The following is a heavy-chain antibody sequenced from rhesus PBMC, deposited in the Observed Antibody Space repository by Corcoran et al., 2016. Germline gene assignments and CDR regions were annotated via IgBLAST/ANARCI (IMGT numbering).Heavy chain of an antibody. V-gene: IGHV4-173*01. CDR3: AREIGVLVVVAIDF. J-gene: IGHJ3*01. CDR2: ISGSGGST. Sequence: QLQLQESGPGLVKPSETLSLTCAVSGDSISSNYWSGIRQPPGNGLEWIGRISGSGGSTDYNHSLKSRVTISTDTSENQFSLKLSSVTAADTAVYYCAREIGVLVVVAIDFWGQGLRVTVSS. CDR1: GDSISSNY. D-gene: IGHD2-21*01.